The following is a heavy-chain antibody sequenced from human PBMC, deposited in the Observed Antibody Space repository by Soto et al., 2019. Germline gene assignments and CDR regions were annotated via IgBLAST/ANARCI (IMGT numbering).Heavy chain of an antibody. CDR2: IYYSGTT. V-gene: IGHV4-59*08. D-gene: IGHD5-18*01. Sequence: QVQLQESGPGLVKPSETLSLTCTVSGGSISSYYWSWIRQPPGKGLEWIGYIYYSGTTNYNPSLKSRVTTSVDTPKNQLSLKVSSVTAADTSVYYCAIRYGYSFDYWGQGTLVTVSS. CDR1: GGSISSYY. CDR3: AIRYGYSFDY. J-gene: IGHJ4*02.